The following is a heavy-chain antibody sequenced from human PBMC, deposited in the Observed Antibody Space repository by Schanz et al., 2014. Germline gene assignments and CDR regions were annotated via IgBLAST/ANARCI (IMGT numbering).Heavy chain of an antibody. V-gene: IGHV3-66*01. CDR3: ARGGPAYYFDD. J-gene: IGHJ4*02. CDR2: IYIGGNT. Sequence: EVHLLESGGGLVQPGGSLRLSCAASEFTFSTDAMNWVRQAPGKGLEWVSFIYIGGNTYYADSVKGRFTISRDNSKNTVYIQMNSLRAEDTAVYYCARGGPAYYFDDWGQGTLVTVSS. CDR1: EFTFSTDA.